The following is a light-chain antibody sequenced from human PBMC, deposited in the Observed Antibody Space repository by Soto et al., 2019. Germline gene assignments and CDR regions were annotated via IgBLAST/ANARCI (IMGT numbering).Light chain of an antibody. Sequence: QSALTQPASVSGSPGQSITISCTGTSSDVGGYNYVSWYQQHPGKAPKLMIYGVTNRPSGVSNRFSGSKSGNTASLTISGLQAEDEADYYCSSYTIRSTLSVVFGGGTKLTVL. CDR2: GVT. CDR1: SSDVGGYNY. CDR3: SSYTIRSTLSVV. V-gene: IGLV2-14*01. J-gene: IGLJ2*01.